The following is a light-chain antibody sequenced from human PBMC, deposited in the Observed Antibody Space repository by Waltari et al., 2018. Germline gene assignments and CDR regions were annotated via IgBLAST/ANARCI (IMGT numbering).Light chain of an antibody. CDR3: YSSDTTGLRV. V-gene: IGLV3-10*01. CDR2: EDT. Sequence: SYELTQPPSMSVSPGQTARITCSGHELPRKYAYWFQQKSGQAPRLVIYEDTKRPSGIPARFSGSSSGTVATLTITGAQVDDEADYYCYSSDTTGLRVFGGGTTVVVL. CDR1: ELPRKY. J-gene: IGLJ1*01.